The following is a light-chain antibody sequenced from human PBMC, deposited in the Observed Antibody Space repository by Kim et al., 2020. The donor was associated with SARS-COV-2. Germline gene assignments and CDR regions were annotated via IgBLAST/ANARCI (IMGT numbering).Light chain of an antibody. J-gene: IGKJ4*01. V-gene: IGKV3-11*01. Sequence: LSPGERANLSCRASQSVSNCLAWYQQKPGQAPRLLIYDSSNRAAGIPARFSGSGSGTDFTLTISNLEPEDFAVYYCQQRNFWPLTFGGGTKVEIK. CDR1: QSVSNC. CDR3: QQRNFWPLT. CDR2: DSS.